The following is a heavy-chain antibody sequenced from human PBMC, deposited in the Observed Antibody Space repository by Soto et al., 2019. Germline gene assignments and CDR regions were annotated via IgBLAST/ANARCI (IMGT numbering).Heavy chain of an antibody. Sequence: WTWIRQSPGKGLEGIGYIYYSGSIFYNPSFKSRVTISVDTSKNQFSLQLSSVTAADTAVYFCAREDDGGDRDYYGLDVWGQGTTVTVSS. J-gene: IGHJ6*02. V-gene: IGHV4-30-4*08. D-gene: IGHD2-21*02. CDR2: IYYSGSI. CDR3: AREDDGGDRDYYGLDV.